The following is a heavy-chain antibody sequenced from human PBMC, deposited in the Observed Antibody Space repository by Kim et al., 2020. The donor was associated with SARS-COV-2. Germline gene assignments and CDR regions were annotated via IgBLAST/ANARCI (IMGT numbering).Heavy chain of an antibody. V-gene: IGHV3-7*03. Sequence: GGSLRLSCAASGCTFSSYWMSWVRQAPGMGLEWVANIKQDGSEKYYVDSVKGRFTISRDNAKNSLYLQMNSLRAEDTAVYYCARVAAYSSSWSPPDYYYYGMDVWGQGTTVTVSS. CDR2: IKQDGSEK. D-gene: IGHD6-13*01. J-gene: IGHJ6*02. CDR1: GCTFSSYW. CDR3: ARVAAYSSSWSPPDYYYYGMDV.